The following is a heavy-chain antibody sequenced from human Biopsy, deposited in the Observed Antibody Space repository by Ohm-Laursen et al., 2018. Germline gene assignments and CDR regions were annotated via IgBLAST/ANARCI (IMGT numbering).Heavy chain of an antibody. CDR2: ISYTGYT. D-gene: IGHD6-19*01. CDR1: GGSLSSDY. Sequence: TLSLTCTVSGGSLSSDYWSWIRQPPGKGLEWIGHISYTGYTNYNPSLKSQVTISVDTSKNQFSLRLNSVTAADTAVYYCARATNNTGWPCCDFYGMDVWGQGATVTVSS. CDR3: ARATNNTGWPCCDFYGMDV. V-gene: IGHV4-59*01. J-gene: IGHJ6*02.